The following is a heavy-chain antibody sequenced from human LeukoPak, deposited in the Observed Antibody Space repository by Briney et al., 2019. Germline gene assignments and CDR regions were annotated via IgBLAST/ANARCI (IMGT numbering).Heavy chain of an antibody. Sequence: SETLSLTCTVSGGSISSGDYYWSWIRQPPGKGLEWVGYIYYSGSTYYNPSLKSRVTISVDTSKNQFSLKLSSVTAADTAVYYCASRSLLKRDYYYYMDVWGKATTVTVSS. D-gene: IGHD3-9*01. CDR1: GGSISSGDYY. V-gene: IGHV4-30-4*08. CDR3: ASRSLLKRDYYYYMDV. CDR2: IYYSGST. J-gene: IGHJ6*03.